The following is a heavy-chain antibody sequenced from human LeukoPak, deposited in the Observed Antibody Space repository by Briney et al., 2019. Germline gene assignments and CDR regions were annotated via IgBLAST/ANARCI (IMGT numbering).Heavy chain of an antibody. J-gene: IGHJ3*02. V-gene: IGHV4-39*01. CDR2: IYYSGST. D-gene: IGHD3-22*01. Sequence: PSETLSLTCSVSGGFNTHYYWSWIRQPPGKGLEWIGSIYYSGSTYYNPSLKSRVTISVDTSKNQFSLKLSSVTAADTAVHYCARPYYYDSSGYQPNGAFDIWGQGTMVTVSS. CDR1: GGFNTHYY. CDR3: ARPYYYDSSGYQPNGAFDI.